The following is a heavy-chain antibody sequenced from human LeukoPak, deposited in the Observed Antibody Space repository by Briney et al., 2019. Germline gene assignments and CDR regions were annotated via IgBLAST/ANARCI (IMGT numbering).Heavy chain of an antibody. V-gene: IGHV3-30*18. CDR3: AKAFITMIVVLDY. CDR1: GFTFSSYG. D-gene: IGHD3-22*01. CDR2: ISYDGSNK. Sequence: GGSLRLSCAASGFTFSSYGMHWVRQAPGKGLEWVAVISYDGSNKYYADSVKGRFTISRGNSKNTLYLQMNSLRAEDTAVYYCAKAFITMIVVLDYWGQGTLVTVSS. J-gene: IGHJ4*02.